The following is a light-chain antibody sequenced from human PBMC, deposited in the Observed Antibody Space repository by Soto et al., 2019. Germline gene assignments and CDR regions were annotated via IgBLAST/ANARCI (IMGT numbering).Light chain of an antibody. CDR3: SSYTTNITPVV. Sequence: QSVLTQPASVSGSPGQSITISCTGTSGDIGGYNYVSWYQQHPGKAPKLLISEVTNRPSGVSNRFSGSKSGNTASLTISGLQAEDEADYYCSSYTTNITPVVFGGGTKLNVL. CDR2: EVT. J-gene: IGLJ2*01. CDR1: SGDIGGYNY. V-gene: IGLV2-14*01.